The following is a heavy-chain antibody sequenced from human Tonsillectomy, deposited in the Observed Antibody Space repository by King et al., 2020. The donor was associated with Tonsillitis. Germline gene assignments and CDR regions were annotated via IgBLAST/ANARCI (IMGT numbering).Heavy chain of an antibody. CDR1: GFTFSNAW. D-gene: IGHD3-10*01. CDR2: IESKTDGGTT. Sequence: VQLVESGGGLVKPGGSLRLSCAASGFTFSNAWMTWVRQAPGKGLEWVGRIESKTDGGTTDYAAPVKGRFTISRDDSKNTLYLQMNSLKTEDTAVYYFPTRWEELLWFGNFKGGGEFDYWGQGTLVTVSS. V-gene: IGHV3-15*04. CDR3: PTRWEELLWFGNFKGGGEFDY. J-gene: IGHJ4*02.